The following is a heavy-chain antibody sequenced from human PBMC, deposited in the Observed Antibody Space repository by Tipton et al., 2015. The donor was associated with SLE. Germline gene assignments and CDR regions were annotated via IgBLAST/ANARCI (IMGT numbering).Heavy chain of an antibody. Sequence: SLRLSCAASGFTFSTYWMSWVRQAPGKGLEWVANIKQDGGEQNYVDSVKGRIIISRDNAKNALYLQMNNLRAEDTAVYYCAREGGSYYPSYYFDYWGQGTLVTVSS. CDR1: GFTFSTYW. CDR3: AREGGSYYPSYYFDY. D-gene: IGHD1-26*01. CDR2: IKQDGGEQ. J-gene: IGHJ4*02. V-gene: IGHV3-7*01.